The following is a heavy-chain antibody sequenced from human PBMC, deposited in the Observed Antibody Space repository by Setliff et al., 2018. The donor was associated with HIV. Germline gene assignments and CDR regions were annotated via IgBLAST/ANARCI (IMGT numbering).Heavy chain of an antibody. CDR3: VRDLARVVAH. D-gene: IGHD3-10*01. V-gene: IGHV3-7*01. Sequence: GGSLRLSCAASGFMFGVDWMSWARQTPGKGLEWVASVTPDGGDKYYANSMRGRFTISRDNGKNAVYLQMNSLTAEDTALYYCVRDLARVVAHWGQGTQVTVSS. CDR1: GFMFGVDW. CDR2: VTPDGGDK. J-gene: IGHJ4*02.